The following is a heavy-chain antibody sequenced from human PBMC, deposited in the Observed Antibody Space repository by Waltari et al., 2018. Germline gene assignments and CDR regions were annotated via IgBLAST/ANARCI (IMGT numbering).Heavy chain of an antibody. CDR3: ARVSSAPYRSAWHFDY. D-gene: IGHD6-19*01. Sequence: QVQLVQSGAEVKPGASVKVSCKASGYTFTSYDTTWVRQATGQGLEWKGWMNPNRGNTGYAQMFQGRVTMNRHTSISTAYMEVNSLTPEDTAVYYCARVSSAPYRSAWHFDYWGQGTLVTVSS. J-gene: IGHJ4*02. CDR1: GYTFTSYD. CDR2: MNPNRGNT. V-gene: IGHV1-8*01.